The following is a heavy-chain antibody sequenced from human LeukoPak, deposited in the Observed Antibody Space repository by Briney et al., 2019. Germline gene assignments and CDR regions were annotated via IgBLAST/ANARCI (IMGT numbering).Heavy chain of an antibody. D-gene: IGHD4-23*01. CDR3: AGNFSFDY. Sequence: PGGSLRLSCAASGFTFSSYGMHWVRQAPGKGLEWVAFIRYDGSKKYYADSVKGRFTISRDNSKNTLYLQMNSLRAEDTAVYYCAGNFSFDYWGQGTLVTVSS. CDR2: IRYDGSKK. J-gene: IGHJ4*02. CDR1: GFTFSSYG. V-gene: IGHV3-30*02.